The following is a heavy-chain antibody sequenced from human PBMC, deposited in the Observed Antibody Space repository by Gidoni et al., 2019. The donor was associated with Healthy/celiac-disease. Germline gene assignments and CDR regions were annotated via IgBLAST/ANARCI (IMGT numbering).Heavy chain of an antibody. D-gene: IGHD1-7*01. V-gene: IGHV4-59*01. CDR3: ARENWNYDYYYYGMDV. CDR2: IYYSGST. CDR1: GGSISSYY. Sequence: QVQLQESGPGLVKPSETLSLTCTVSGGSISSYYWSWIRQPPGKGLEWIGYIYYSGSTNYNPSLKSRVTISVDTSKNQFSLKLSSVTAADTAVYYCARENWNYDYYYYGMDVWGQGTTVTVSS. J-gene: IGHJ6*02.